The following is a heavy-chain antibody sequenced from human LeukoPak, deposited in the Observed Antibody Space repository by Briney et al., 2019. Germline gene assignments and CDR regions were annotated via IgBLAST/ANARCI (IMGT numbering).Heavy chain of an antibody. CDR3: ARHLNYYDSSGYYPTFDP. CDR2: IYYSGST. CDR1: GGSISSYY. Sequence: PSETLSLTCTVSGGSISSYYWSWIRQPPGKGLEWIGYIYYSGSTNYNPSLKSRVTISVDTSKNQFSLKLSSVTAADTAVYYCARHLNYYDSSGYYPTFDPWGQGTLVTVSP. D-gene: IGHD3-22*01. V-gene: IGHV4-59*08. J-gene: IGHJ5*02.